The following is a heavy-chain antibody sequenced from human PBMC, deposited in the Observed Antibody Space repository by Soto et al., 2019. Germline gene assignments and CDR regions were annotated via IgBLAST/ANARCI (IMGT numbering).Heavy chain of an antibody. CDR3: AKGKGGSLSYLFDY. J-gene: IGHJ4*02. CDR1: GFTFSSYP. V-gene: IGHV3-23*01. D-gene: IGHD3-16*01. CDR2: ISGSGGST. Sequence: EVQLLESGGGLVQPGGSLRLSCAASGFTFSSYPMSWVRQAPGKGLEWVSTISGSGGSTYYADSVKGRFTISRDNSKNTLYLQMNGRIAEDTALYYCAKGKGGSLSYLFDYWGQGTLVTVSS.